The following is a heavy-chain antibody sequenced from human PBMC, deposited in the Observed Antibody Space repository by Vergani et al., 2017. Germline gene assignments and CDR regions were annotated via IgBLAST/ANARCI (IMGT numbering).Heavy chain of an antibody. J-gene: IGHJ5*02. CDR3: ARALLDPSCYVGPHTRFDP. Sequence: EVQLVESGGGLVQPGGSLRLSCAASGFTFSSYWMSWVRQAPGKGLEWVANIKQDGSEKYYVDSVKGRFTISRDNAKNSLYLQMNSLRAEDTAVYYCARALLDPSCYVGPHTRFDPWGQGTLVTVSS. V-gene: IGHV3-7*03. D-gene: IGHD2-15*01. CDR1: GFTFSSYW. CDR2: IKQDGSEK.